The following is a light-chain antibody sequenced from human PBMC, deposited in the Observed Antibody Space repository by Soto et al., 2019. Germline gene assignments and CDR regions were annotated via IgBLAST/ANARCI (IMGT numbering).Light chain of an antibody. CDR3: QQCSVTPIT. V-gene: IGKV1-39*01. J-gene: IGKJ5*01. CDR2: AAS. CDR1: QSISSY. Sequence: DIQMTQSPSSLSASVGDRVTITCRASQSISSYLNWYQQKPGKAPKLLIYAASSLQSGVPSRFSGSGSGTDFTLTISRLQPEDSATYFCQQCSVTPITFGRGTRLEMK.